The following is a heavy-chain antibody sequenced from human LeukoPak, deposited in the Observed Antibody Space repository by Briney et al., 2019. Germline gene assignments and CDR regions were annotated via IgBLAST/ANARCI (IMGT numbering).Heavy chain of an antibody. CDR1: GFAFSSYD. J-gene: IGHJ4*02. CDR3: ARAASYNYNNRPYLFDS. V-gene: IGHV3-13*01. D-gene: IGHD3-10*01. Sequence: TGGSLRLSCAASGFAFSSYDMHWVRQTSGKGLEWVSGIGAFGDTYYGVAVRGRFTISRDKAKNSLYLQMNSLGVGDTAVYICARAASYNYNNRPYLFDSWGQGTLVAVSS. CDR2: IGAFGDT.